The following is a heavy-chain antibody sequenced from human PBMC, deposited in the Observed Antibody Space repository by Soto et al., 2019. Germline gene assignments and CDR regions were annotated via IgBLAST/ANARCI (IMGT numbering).Heavy chain of an antibody. CDR1: GGSISSGGYY. Sequence: QVQLQESGPGLVKPSQTLSLTCTVSGGSISSGGYYWSWIRQHPGKGLEWIGYIYYSVSTYYNPSLKSRVTISVDTSKNQFSLKLSSVTAADTAVYYCARATHYYGSDRFDYWGQGTLVTVSS. CDR3: ARATHYYGSDRFDY. D-gene: IGHD3-10*01. V-gene: IGHV4-31*03. J-gene: IGHJ4*02. CDR2: IYYSVST.